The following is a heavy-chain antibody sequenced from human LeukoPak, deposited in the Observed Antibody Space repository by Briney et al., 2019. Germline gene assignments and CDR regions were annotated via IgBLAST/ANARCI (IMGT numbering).Heavy chain of an antibody. CDR3: ARRLTDGDYARNWFDP. J-gene: IGHJ5*02. V-gene: IGHV4-39*07. Sequence: SETLSLTCTVSGGSISSSSYYWGWIRQPPGKGLEWIGSIYHSGSTYYNPSLKSRVTIAVETSKNQFSLKLSSVTAADKAVYYCARRLTDGDYARNWFDPWGQGTLVTVSS. CDR1: GGSISSSSYY. D-gene: IGHD4-17*01. CDR2: IYHSGST.